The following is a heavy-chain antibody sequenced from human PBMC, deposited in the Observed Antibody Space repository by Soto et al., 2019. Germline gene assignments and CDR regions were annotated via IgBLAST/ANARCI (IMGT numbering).Heavy chain of an antibody. CDR3: AREDIVVVPAAIRYGMDV. Sequence: PGGSLRLSCGASGFTFSNYGMHWVRQAPGKGLEWVAFISNDGSNKNYADSVKGRFSISRDNAKNSLYLQMNSLRAEDTAVYYCAREDIVVVPAAIRYGMDVWGQGTTVTVSS. D-gene: IGHD2-2*01. J-gene: IGHJ6*02. V-gene: IGHV3-30*03. CDR2: ISNDGSNK. CDR1: GFTFSNYG.